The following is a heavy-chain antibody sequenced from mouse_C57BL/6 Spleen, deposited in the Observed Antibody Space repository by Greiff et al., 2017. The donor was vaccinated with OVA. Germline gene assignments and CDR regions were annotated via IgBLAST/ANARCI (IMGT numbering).Heavy chain of an antibody. CDR1: GYTFTSYW. CDR2: IDPSDSYT. D-gene: IGHD3-2*02. Sequence: QVQLKQPGAELVMPGASVKLSCKASGYTFTSYWMHWVKQRPGQGLEWIGEIDPSDSYTNYNQKFKGKSTLTVAKSSSTAYMQLSSLTSEDSAVYYCAREGRWTAQATSAMDYWGQGTSVTVSS. J-gene: IGHJ4*01. CDR3: AREGRWTAQATSAMDY. V-gene: IGHV1-69*01.